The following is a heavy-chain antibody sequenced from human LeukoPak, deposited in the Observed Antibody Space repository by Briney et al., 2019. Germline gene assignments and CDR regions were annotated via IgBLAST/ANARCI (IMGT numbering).Heavy chain of an antibody. CDR1: VYSFTSYW. CDR2: IYPGDSDP. V-gene: IGHV5-51*07. D-gene: IGHD1-26*01. CDR3: ARFLSGNYSDC. J-gene: IGHJ4*02. Sequence: GAPLKISGKASVYSFTSYWIGWVHQMPGKFLEFMGSIYPGDSDPRYSPSFQGQVTISADKSISTAYLQWSSLKASDTAMYYCARFLSGNYSDCWGQGTLVTVSS.